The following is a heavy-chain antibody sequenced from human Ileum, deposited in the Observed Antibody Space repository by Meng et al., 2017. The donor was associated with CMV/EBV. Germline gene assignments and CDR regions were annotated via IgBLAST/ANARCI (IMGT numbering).Heavy chain of an antibody. CDR3: ATGSCSSTSCYNFDY. V-gene: IGHV4-59*01. Sequence: SETLSLTCTVSGSSISSYYWSWIRQPPGKGLEWIGYIYYSGSTNYNPSLKSRVTISVDTSKNQFSLKLSSVTAADTAVYYCATGSCSSTSCYNFDYWGQGTLVTVSS. D-gene: IGHD2-2*02. CDR2: IYYSGST. CDR1: GSSISSYY. J-gene: IGHJ4*02.